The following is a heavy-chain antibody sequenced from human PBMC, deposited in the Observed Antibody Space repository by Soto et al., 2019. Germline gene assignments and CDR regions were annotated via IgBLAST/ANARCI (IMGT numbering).Heavy chain of an antibody. CDR3: AREQYSMVRGVIPY. Sequence: LRLSCAASGFTFSTYAMSWVRQAPGKGLEWVSSFSGPGGGPYYADSVKGRFTISRDDSKNTLYLQMNSLRAEDTAVYYCAREQYSMVRGVIPYWGQGTLVTVSS. V-gene: IGHV3-23*01. CDR2: FSGPGGGP. D-gene: IGHD3-10*01. CDR1: GFTFSTYA. J-gene: IGHJ4*02.